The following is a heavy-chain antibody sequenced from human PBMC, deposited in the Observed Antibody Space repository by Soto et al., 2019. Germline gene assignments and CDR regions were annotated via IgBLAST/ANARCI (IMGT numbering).Heavy chain of an antibody. V-gene: IGHV3-30*18. Sequence: GGSLRLSCAASGFTFSSYGMHWVRQAPGKGLEWVAVISYDGSNKYYADSVKGRFTISRDNSKNTLYLQMNSLRAEDTAVYYCAKDWDPGIAAAGTVADYWGQGTLVTVSS. D-gene: IGHD6-13*01. J-gene: IGHJ4*02. CDR2: ISYDGSNK. CDR1: GFTFSSYG. CDR3: AKDWDPGIAAAGTVADY.